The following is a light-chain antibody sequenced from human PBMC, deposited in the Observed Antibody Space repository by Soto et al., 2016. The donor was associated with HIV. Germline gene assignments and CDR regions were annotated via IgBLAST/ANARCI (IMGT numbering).Light chain of an antibody. CDR3: MQATYWPYT. CDR2: LGS. CDR1: QSLLHSNGYYY. V-gene: IGKV2-28*01. Sequence: EIMMTQSPLSLPVTPGEPASISCRSSQSLLHSNGYYYLTWYLQRPGQSPRRLISLGSDRASGVPDRFSGSGSGTDFTLRISRVEAEDVGVYYCMQATYWPYTFDQGTKLEIE. J-gene: IGKJ2*01.